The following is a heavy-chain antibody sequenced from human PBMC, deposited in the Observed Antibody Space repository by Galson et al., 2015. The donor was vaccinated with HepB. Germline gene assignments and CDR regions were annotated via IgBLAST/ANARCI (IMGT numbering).Heavy chain of an antibody. CDR2: ISSSSSTI. J-gene: IGHJ6*03. CDR3: ARDRPMDLDYYDSSGYYAATYYYYYYYMDV. V-gene: IGHV3-48*01. CDR1: GFTFSSYS. D-gene: IGHD3-22*01. Sequence: SLRLSCAASGFTFSSYSMNWVRQAPGKGLEWVSYISSSSSTIYYADSVKGRFTISRDNAKNSLYLQMNSLRAEDTAVYYCARDRPMDLDYYDSSGYYAATYYYYYYYMDVWGKGTTVTVSS.